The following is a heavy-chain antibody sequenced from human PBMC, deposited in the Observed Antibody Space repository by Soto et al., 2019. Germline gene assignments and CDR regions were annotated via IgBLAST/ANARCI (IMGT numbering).Heavy chain of an antibody. Sequence: EVQLVQSGAEVKKPGESLKISCKGSGYSFTSYWIGWVRQMPGKGLEWMGIIYPGDSDTRYSPSFQGQVTISADKSISTAYLQWSSLKASDTAMYYCARHFVVVTAIEAFDIWGQGTMVTVSS. CDR1: GYSFTSYW. V-gene: IGHV5-51*01. CDR3: ARHFVVVTAIEAFDI. CDR2: IYPGDSDT. J-gene: IGHJ3*02. D-gene: IGHD2-21*02.